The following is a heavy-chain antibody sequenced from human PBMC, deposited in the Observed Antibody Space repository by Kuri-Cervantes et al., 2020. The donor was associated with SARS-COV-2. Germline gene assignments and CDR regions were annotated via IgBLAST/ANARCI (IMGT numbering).Heavy chain of an antibody. Sequence: LSLTCAASGFTFSSYSMNWVRQAPGKGLEWVSAISGSGGSTYYADSVKGRFTISRDNSKNTLYLQMNSLRAEDTAVYYCASSGSPYYYYGMDVWGQGTTVTVSS. V-gene: IGHV3-23*01. D-gene: IGHD1-26*01. J-gene: IGHJ6*02. CDR1: GFTFSSYS. CDR3: ASSGSPYYYYGMDV. CDR2: ISGSGGST.